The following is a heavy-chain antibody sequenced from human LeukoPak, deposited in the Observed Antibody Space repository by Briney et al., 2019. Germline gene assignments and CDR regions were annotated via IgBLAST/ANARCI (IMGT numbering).Heavy chain of an antibody. Sequence: SETLSLTCAVYGGSFGGYYWSWIRQPPGKGLEWIGEINHSGSTNYNPSLKSRVTISVDTSKNQFSLKLSSVTAADTAVYYCARGPRIAARHYFYYMDVWGKGTTVTVSS. CDR1: GGSFGGYY. CDR3: ARGPRIAARHYFYYMDV. D-gene: IGHD6-6*01. V-gene: IGHV4-34*01. J-gene: IGHJ6*03. CDR2: INHSGST.